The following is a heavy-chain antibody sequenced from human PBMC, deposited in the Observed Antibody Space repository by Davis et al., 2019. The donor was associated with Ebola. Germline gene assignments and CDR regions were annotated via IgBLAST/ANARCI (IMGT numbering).Heavy chain of an antibody. CDR1: GGHLSGFY. Sequence: MPSETLSLTCAVSGGHLSGFYWSWIRQAPGKGMEWIGEVNHSGNTNHNPSLKSRATISVETSQQISLKLTSVTAADTAVYYCARGGGSDFWSGFEALDARGQGTMVSVSS. CDR2: VNHSGNT. J-gene: IGHJ3*01. D-gene: IGHD3-3*01. CDR3: ARGGGSDFWSGFEALDA. V-gene: IGHV4-34*04.